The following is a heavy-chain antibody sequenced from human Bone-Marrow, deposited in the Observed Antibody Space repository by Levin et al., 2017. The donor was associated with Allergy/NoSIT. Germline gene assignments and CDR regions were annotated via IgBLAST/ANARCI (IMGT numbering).Heavy chain of an antibody. J-gene: IGHJ5*02. V-gene: IGHV3-23*01. D-gene: IGHD6-13*01. CDR3: VKGGVERTADDPDNWFDP. CDR1: GFTFSRSA. Sequence: GGSLRLSCAVSGFTFSRSAMSWVRQAPGKGLEWVSAISDSGDNTYYIDTVKGRFTISRDNSKNRLYLQMNSLRAEDTAKYFCVKGGVERTADDPDNWFDPWGQGTLVSVSS. CDR2: ISDSGDNT.